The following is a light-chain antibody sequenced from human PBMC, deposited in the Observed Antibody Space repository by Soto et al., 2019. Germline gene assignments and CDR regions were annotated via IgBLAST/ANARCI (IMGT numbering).Light chain of an antibody. CDR1: QGISNS. V-gene: IGKV1-13*02. CDR3: HQFNSYPFT. Sequence: AVQLTQSPSSRSASVGDRVTITCRASQGISNSLVWYQKKPGKPPKLLIYDASSLETGVPPRFSGSESGTDFTLTISGLQHEDFATYYCHQFNSYPFTFGPGTRVDIK. CDR2: DAS. J-gene: IGKJ3*01.